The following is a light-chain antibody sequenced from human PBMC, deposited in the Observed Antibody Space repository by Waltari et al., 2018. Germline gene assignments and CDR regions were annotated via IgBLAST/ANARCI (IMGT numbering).Light chain of an antibody. Sequence: DIVMTQSPDSLAVSLGERATFNCKSSQSVLYSSNNKNYLTWYQQKPGQPPKLLIYWASTRESGVPDRFSGSASGTDFTLTINSLQAEDVAVYYCQQYYSAPYTFGQGTKLEIK. CDR3: QQYYSAPYT. V-gene: IGKV4-1*01. CDR2: WAS. CDR1: QSVLYSSNNKNY. J-gene: IGKJ2*01.